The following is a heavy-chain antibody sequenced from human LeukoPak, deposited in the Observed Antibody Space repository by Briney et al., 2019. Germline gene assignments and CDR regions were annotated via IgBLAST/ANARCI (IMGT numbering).Heavy chain of an antibody. CDR1: GXSISSYS. CDR2: IYYSGST. J-gene: IGHJ4*02. Sequence: SETLSLTCTVSGXSISSYSGSWIRQFPGKGLEWIGYIYYSGSTNYNPSLKSRVTISVDTSKNQFSLKLSSVTAADTAVYYCARDYSYGYADYWGQGTLVTVSS. V-gene: IGHV4-59*01. D-gene: IGHD5-18*01. CDR3: ARDYSYGYADY.